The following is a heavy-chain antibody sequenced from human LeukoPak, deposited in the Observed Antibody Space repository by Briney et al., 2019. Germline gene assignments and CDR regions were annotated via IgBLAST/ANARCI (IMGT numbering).Heavy chain of an antibody. CDR3: ATVSDKRGSDYYYYGMDV. CDR2: ISAYNGNT. V-gene: IGHV1-18*01. Sequence: GASEKVSCKASGYTCTSYGISWGRQPPGQGLEWMGRISAYNGNTNYAQKLQGRVTMTTDTSTSTAYMELRSLRSDGTAVYYCATVSDKRGSDYYYYGMDVWGQGTTVTVSS. J-gene: IGHJ6*02. CDR1: GYTCTSYG. D-gene: IGHD3-16*01.